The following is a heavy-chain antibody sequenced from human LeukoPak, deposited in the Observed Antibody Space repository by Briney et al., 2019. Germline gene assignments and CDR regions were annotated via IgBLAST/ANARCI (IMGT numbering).Heavy chain of an antibody. CDR1: GYTFTGYY. Sequence: ASVKVSCKASGYTFTGYYLHWVRQAPGQGLEWMGWINPNSGDTNYAQKFQGRVTMTRDTSISTAYMELSRLRSDDTAVYYCARAGYGSGLYYYMDVWGKGTTVTVSS. CDR2: INPNSGDT. J-gene: IGHJ6*03. D-gene: IGHD3-10*01. CDR3: ARAGYGSGLYYYMDV. V-gene: IGHV1-2*02.